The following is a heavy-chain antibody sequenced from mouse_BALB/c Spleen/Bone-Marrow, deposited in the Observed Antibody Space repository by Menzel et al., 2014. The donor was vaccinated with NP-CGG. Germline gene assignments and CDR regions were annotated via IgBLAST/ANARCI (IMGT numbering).Heavy chain of an antibody. CDR2: ISYSGNT. J-gene: IGHJ2*01. V-gene: IGHV3-8*02. Sequence: EVKVVESGPSLVKPSQTLSLTCSATGDSITSGYWNWIRKFPGNKLEYMGYISYSGNTYYNPSLISRISITRDTSKNQYYLQLNSVTTEDTATYYCTRDYYGPWGQGTTLTVSS. CDR3: TRDYYGP. D-gene: IGHD1-2*01. CDR1: GDSITSGY.